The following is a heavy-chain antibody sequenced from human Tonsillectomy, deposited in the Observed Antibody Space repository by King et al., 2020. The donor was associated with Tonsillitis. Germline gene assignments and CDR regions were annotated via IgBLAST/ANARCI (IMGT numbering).Heavy chain of an antibody. D-gene: IGHD6-13*01. CDR2: INRHGSQI. CDR1: GFTFTSSW. J-gene: IGHJ3*02. CDR3: ARDYSLAYGSTWYDAFDI. Sequence: VQLVESGGGLVQPGGSLRLSCAASGFTFTSSWMTWVRQPPGKGLEWVANINRHGSQIHYVDSVRGRFTISRDNAKNSLSLQMTSLSAEDTAVYYCARDYSLAYGSTWYDAFDIWGLGTMVTVSS. V-gene: IGHV3-7*01.